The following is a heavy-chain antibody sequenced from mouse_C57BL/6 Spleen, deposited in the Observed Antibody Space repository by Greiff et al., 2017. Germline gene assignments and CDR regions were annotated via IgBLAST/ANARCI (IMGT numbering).Heavy chain of an antibody. D-gene: IGHD2-4*01. CDR1: GFTFSSYG. V-gene: IGHV5-6*01. CDR3: ARLRDYYAMDY. CDR2: ISSGGSYT. J-gene: IGHJ4*01. Sequence: EVHLVESGGDLVKPGGSLKLSCAASGFTFSSYGMSWVRQTPDKRLEWVATISSGGSYTYYPDSAKGRFTISRDNAKNTLYLQMSSLKSEDTAMYYCARLRDYYAMDYWGQGTSVTVSS.